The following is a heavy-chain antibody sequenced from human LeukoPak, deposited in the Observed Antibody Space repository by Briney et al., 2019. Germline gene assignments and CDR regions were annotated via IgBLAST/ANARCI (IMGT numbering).Heavy chain of an antibody. CDR3: ATDGRSSGWYGFDY. Sequence: GGSLRLSCAASGFSFSSYEMNWVRQAPGKGLEWVPYISASGTTIYYADSVKGRFTISRDNAEKSLYLQMNSLRAEDTAVYYCATDGRSSGWYGFDYWGLGTLVTVSS. CDR2: ISASGTTI. J-gene: IGHJ4*02. V-gene: IGHV3-48*03. D-gene: IGHD6-19*01. CDR1: GFSFSSYE.